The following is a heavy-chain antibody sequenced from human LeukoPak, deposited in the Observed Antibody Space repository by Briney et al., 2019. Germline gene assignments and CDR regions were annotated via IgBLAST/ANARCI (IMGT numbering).Heavy chain of an antibody. CDR1: GGSISSSHW. D-gene: IGHD3-3*01. CDR3: ARAGLVGVVPIEY. Sequence: SETLSLTCAVSGGSISSSHWWSWVRQPPGKGLEWIGEIYQSGTANYNPSLKSRVTISVDKSKNQFSLRLSSVTAADTAVYYCARAGLVGVVPIEYWGQGTLVTVSS. V-gene: IGHV4-4*02. CDR2: IYQSGTA. J-gene: IGHJ4*02.